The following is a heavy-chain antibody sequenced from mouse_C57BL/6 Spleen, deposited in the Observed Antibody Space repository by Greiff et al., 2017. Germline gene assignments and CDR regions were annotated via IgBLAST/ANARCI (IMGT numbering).Heavy chain of an antibody. J-gene: IGHJ4*01. Sequence: VKLMESGAELVKPGASVKISCKASGYAFSSYWMNWVKQRPGKGLEWIGQIYPGDGDTNYNGKFKGKATLTADKSSSTAYMQLSSLTSEDSAVYFCARGYYGSSYVDYAMDYWGQGTSVTVSS. V-gene: IGHV1-80*01. CDR1: GYAFSSYW. D-gene: IGHD1-1*01. CDR3: ARGYYGSSYVDYAMDY. CDR2: IYPGDGDT.